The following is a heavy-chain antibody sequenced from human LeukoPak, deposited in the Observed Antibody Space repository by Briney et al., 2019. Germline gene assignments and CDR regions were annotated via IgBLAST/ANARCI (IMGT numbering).Heavy chain of an antibody. J-gene: IGHJ4*02. CDR1: GFTFYTYA. CDR2: ISGSDGST. V-gene: IGHV3-23*01. D-gene: IGHD3-3*01. Sequence: GGSLRLSCAASGFTFYTYAMHWVRQAPGKGLEWVSGISGSDGSTYYADSVKGRFTISRDKSKNTLYLQMNSLRVEDTAMYYCAKLGITNYDFWSGYFDFWGKGTLVTVSS. CDR3: AKLGITNYDFWSGYFDF.